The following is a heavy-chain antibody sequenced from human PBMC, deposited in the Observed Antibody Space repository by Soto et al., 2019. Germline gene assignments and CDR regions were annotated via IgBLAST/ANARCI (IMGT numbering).Heavy chain of an antibody. D-gene: IGHD3-22*01. V-gene: IGHV1-18*01. Sequence: ASVKVSCKASGYTFTSYGISWVRQAPGQGFEWMGWISAYNGNTNYAQKLQGRVTMTTDTSTSTAYMELRSLRSDDTAVYYCARDYYDSSGPQNNWFDPWGQGTLVTVSS. CDR2: ISAYNGNT. CDR1: GYTFTSYG. CDR3: ARDYYDSSGPQNNWFDP. J-gene: IGHJ5*02.